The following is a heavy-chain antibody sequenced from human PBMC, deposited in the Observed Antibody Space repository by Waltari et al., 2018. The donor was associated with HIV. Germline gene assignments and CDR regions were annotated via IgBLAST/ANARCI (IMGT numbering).Heavy chain of an antibody. Sequence: QVQLVQSGAEVKRPGASVKVSCKASGYPFITYYIHWVRQAPGQGLEWMGIINPGGGSTNDAQKFQGRVTMTRDSSTSTVYMEVNSLKSEDTAVYYCARDPRGSESGFDIWGQGTVVTVSS. V-gene: IGHV1-46*01. CDR2: INPGGGST. CDR3: ARDPRGSESGFDI. D-gene: IGHD3-10*01. J-gene: IGHJ3*02. CDR1: GYPFITYY.